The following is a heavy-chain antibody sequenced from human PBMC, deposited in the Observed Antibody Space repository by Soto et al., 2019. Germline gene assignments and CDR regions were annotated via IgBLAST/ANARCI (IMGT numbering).Heavy chain of an antibody. CDR1: GFTFSSYG. J-gene: IGHJ4*02. CDR3: ARDSPSWSSSWYVGGTQLPLDY. CDR2: IWYDGSNK. Sequence: QVQLVESGGGVVQPGRSLRLSCAASGFTFSSYGMHWVRQAPGKGLEWVAVIWYDGSNKYYADSVKGRFTISRDNSKNTLYLQMNSLRAEDTAVYYCARDSPSWSSSWYVGGTQLPLDYWGQGTLVTVSS. V-gene: IGHV3-33*01. D-gene: IGHD6-13*01.